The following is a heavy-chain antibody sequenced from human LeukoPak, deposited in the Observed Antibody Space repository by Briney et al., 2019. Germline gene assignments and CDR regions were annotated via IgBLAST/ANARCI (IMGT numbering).Heavy chain of an antibody. CDR1: GASITNFY. D-gene: IGHD5-12*01. CDR2: IFHSGNT. CDR3: ARAAIVLVARGAFDM. Sequence: SETLSLTCTVSGASITNFYWNWIRQPPGKGLEWIGYIFHSGNTDYNPSLKSRVTMSLDTSKNQFSLKLTSVTSTYTAIYYCARAAIVLVARGAFDMWGQGTMVTVSS. V-gene: IGHV4-59*01. J-gene: IGHJ3*02.